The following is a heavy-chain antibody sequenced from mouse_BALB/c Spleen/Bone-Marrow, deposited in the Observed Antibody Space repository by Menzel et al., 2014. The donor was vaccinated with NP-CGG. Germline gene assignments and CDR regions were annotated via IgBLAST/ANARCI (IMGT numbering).Heavy chain of an antibody. D-gene: IGHD1-2*01. Sequence: VQLQQSGAELVKPGASVKLSCKASGYTFTRYWMEWVKQRPGQGLEWIGEINPSNGRTNYNEKFKSKATLTVDKSSNTAYMQLSSLTSEDSAVYYCAREAYYGLDYWGQGTTLTVSS. J-gene: IGHJ2*01. CDR2: INPSNGRT. CDR3: AREAYYGLDY. CDR1: GYTFTRYW. V-gene: IGHV1S81*02.